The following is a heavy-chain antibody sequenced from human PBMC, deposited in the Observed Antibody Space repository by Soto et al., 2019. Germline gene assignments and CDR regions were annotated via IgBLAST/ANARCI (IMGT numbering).Heavy chain of an antibody. Sequence: ASVKVSCKASGYTFTSYGISWVRQAPGQGLEWMGWISAYNGNTNYAQKLQGRVTMTTDTSTSTAYMELRSLRSDDTAVYYCARGASFVVVPAAASYYFDYWGQGTLVTVSS. J-gene: IGHJ4*02. CDR3: ARGASFVVVPAAASYYFDY. V-gene: IGHV1-18*01. CDR2: ISAYNGNT. D-gene: IGHD2-2*01. CDR1: GYTFTSYG.